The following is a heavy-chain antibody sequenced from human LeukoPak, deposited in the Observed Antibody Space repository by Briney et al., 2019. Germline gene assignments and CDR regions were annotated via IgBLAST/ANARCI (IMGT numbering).Heavy chain of an antibody. Sequence: GGSLRLSCAASGFTFSSYAMSWVRQAPGKGLEWVSAIRGSGGSTYYADSVKGRFTISRDNSKNTLYLQMNSLRAEDTAVYYCAKTGEEKRLLGVFDYWGQGTLVTVSS. V-gene: IGHV3-23*01. D-gene: IGHD3-10*01. CDR1: GFTFSSYA. CDR3: AKTGEEKRLLGVFDY. CDR2: IRGSGGST. J-gene: IGHJ4*02.